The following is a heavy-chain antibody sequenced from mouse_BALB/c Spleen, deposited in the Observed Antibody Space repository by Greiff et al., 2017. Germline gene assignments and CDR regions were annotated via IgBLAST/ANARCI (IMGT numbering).Heavy chain of an antibody. CDR2: IYPGDGDT. CDR3: ARRGTTVNYAMDY. CDR1: GYAFSSYW. V-gene: IGHV1-80*01. Sequence: QVHVKQSGAELVRPGSSVKISCKASGYAFSSYWMNWVKQRPGQGLEWIGQIYPGDGDTNYNGKFKGKATLTADKSSSTAYMQLSSLTSEDSAVYFCARRGTTVNYAMDYWGQGTSVTVSS. J-gene: IGHJ4*01. D-gene: IGHD1-1*01.